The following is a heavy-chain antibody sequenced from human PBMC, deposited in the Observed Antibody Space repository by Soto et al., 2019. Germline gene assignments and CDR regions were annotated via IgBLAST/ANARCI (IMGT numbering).Heavy chain of an antibody. CDR3: VERGANWGAFDV. J-gene: IGHJ3*01. CDR1: GFTFSTYV. CDR2: ITGNSDEI. D-gene: IGHD1-26*01. V-gene: IGHV3-23*01. Sequence: QLLESGGGLVQPGGSLRLSCAASGFTFSTYVMSWIRQAPGKGLEWVSSITGNSDEIFYAYSVRGRFTISRDNSNSRVYMQMNSLRAEDTALYYCVERGANWGAFDVWGQGTVVTVSS.